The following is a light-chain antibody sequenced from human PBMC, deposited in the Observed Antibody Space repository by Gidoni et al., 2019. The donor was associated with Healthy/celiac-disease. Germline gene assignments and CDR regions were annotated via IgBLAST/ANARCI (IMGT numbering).Light chain of an antibody. V-gene: IGKV3-20*01. CDR1: QSVSSSY. CDR2: CAS. Sequence: IVLTQSPCTLSLSPGERATLSCRASQSVSSSYLAWYQQKPGQAPRLLIYCASSRATGIPDRFSGSGSGTDFTPTISRLEPEDFAVYYCQQYGSSRPSTFGQGTKVEIK. CDR3: QQYGSSRPST. J-gene: IGKJ1*01.